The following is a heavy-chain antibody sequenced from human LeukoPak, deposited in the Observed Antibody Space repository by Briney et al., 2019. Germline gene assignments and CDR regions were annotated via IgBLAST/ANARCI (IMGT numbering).Heavy chain of an antibody. V-gene: IGHV1-69*13. D-gene: IGHD2-21*02. Sequence: SVKVSCKASGGTFSSYAISWVRQAPGQGLEWMGGIIPIFGTANYAQKFQGRVTITADESTSTAYMELSSLRSEDTAVYYCAGGGGHFVVVTAMYYFDYWGQGTLVTVSS. CDR1: GGTFSSYA. CDR3: AGGGGHFVVVTAMYYFDY. CDR2: IIPIFGTA. J-gene: IGHJ4*02.